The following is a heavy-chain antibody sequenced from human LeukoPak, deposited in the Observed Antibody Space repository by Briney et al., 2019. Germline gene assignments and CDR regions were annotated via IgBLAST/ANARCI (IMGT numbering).Heavy chain of an antibody. CDR2: IKHDGSEK. D-gene: IGHD4-17*01. V-gene: IGHV3-7*03. Sequence: GGSLRLSCAASGFTFTSYWMSWARQAPGKGLEWVANIKHDGSEKYYVDSVKGRFTISRDNAKSSLHLQMNSLRAEDTAVYYCATRLWGITVTTSLFAFDMWGQGTMVTVSS. CDR3: ATRLWGITVTTSLFAFDM. CDR1: GFTFTSYW. J-gene: IGHJ3*02.